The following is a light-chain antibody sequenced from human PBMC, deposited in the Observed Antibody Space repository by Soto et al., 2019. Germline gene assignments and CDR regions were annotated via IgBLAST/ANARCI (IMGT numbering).Light chain of an antibody. V-gene: IGLV2-14*01. CDR2: EVS. Sequence: QSALTQPASVSGSPGQSITISCTGTSSDVGAYNYVSWYQQHPGKVPKPMIYEVSNRPSGVSNRFSGSKSGNTASLTISGLQAEDEADYYCTSYTTIGTWVFGGGTKLTVL. CDR3: TSYTTIGTWV. CDR1: SSDVGAYNY. J-gene: IGLJ3*02.